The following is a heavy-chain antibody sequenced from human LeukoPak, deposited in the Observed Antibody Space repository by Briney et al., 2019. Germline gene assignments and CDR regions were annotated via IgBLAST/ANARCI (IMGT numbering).Heavy chain of an antibody. D-gene: IGHD3-22*01. CDR2: IYYSGST. CDR1: GGSISSYY. Sequence: SETLSLTCTVSGGSISSYYWSWIRQPPGKGLEWIGYIYYSGSTNYNPSLKSRVTISVDTSKNQFSLKLSSVTAADTAVYYCARPYYYDSRIDPWGQGALVTVSS. J-gene: IGHJ5*02. V-gene: IGHV4-59*08. CDR3: ARPYYYDSRIDP.